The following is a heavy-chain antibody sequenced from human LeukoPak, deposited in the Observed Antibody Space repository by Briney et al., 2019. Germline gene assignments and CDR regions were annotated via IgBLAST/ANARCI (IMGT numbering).Heavy chain of an antibody. J-gene: IGHJ4*02. D-gene: IGHD6-13*01. CDR3: AKDRYSSSWYGYFDY. V-gene: IGHV3-23*01. Sequence: GGSLRLSCAASGFTFSSYAMSWVREAPGKGLEWVSAISGSGGSTYYADSVKGRFTIYRDNSKNTLYLQMNSLRAEDTAVYYCAKDRYSSSWYGYFDYWGQGTLVTVSS. CDR2: ISGSGGST. CDR1: GFTFSSYA.